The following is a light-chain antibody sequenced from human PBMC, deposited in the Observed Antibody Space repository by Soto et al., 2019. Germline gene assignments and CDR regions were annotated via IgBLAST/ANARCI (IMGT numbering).Light chain of an antibody. CDR2: DVS. CDR3: SSYTTSNTRQIV. CDR1: SIDVGCSNS. J-gene: IGLJ1*01. Sequence: QSDVTQAAYVSGSPGQSITICWNGRSIDVGCSNSVSRWHRHPGTAPKLMICDVSNRPSGVSKRFSGSKYGNTGSLTISGLQPEDEADYYCSSYTTSNTRQIVFGTGTKV. V-gene: IGLV2-14*03.